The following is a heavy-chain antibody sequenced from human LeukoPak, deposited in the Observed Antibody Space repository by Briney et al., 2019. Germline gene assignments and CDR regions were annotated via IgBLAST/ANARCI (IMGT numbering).Heavy chain of an antibody. CDR3: ARSGGSSGWIQGLFDY. V-gene: IGHV1-18*01. D-gene: IGHD6-19*01. Sequence: ASAKVSCKASGYTFTSYGISSVRQAPGQGREWMGWISAYNGNTNYAQKLQCRVTMTTDTSTSTAYMELRSLRSDDTAVYYGARSGGSSGWIQGLFDYWGQGTLVTVSS. J-gene: IGHJ4*02. CDR2: ISAYNGNT. CDR1: GYTFTSYG.